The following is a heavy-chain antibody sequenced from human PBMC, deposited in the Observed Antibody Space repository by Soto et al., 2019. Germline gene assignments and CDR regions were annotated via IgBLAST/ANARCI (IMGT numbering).Heavy chain of an antibody. Sequence: QVQLQQSGPGLVKPSQTLSLTCVGSGDTVSSNSVAWNWVRQSPSRGLEWLGRTYYRSRWSSDYAVSVRSRIDINADTSKHQVSMQLNSVTTEDTAVYDCARSEEDSDYYYYGMDVWGQGTTVTVSS. CDR2: TYYRSRWSS. CDR1: GDTVSSNSVA. D-gene: IGHD2-15*01. V-gene: IGHV6-1*01. J-gene: IGHJ6*02. CDR3: ARSEEDSDYYYYGMDV.